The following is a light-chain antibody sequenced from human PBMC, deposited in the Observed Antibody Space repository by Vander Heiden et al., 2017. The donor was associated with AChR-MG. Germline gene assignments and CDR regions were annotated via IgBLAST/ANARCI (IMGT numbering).Light chain of an antibody. J-gene: IGLJ1*01. CDR3: AAWDDSLSVFYV. CDR2: RNN. CDR1: SSNIGSNY. V-gene: IGLV1-47*01. Sequence: QSVLPQPSSASGTPGQRVTISCSGSSSNIGSNYVYWYQQLPGTAPKLLIYRNNQRPSGVPDRFSGSKSGTSASLAISGLRSEDEADYYCAAWDDSLSVFYVFGTGTKVTVL.